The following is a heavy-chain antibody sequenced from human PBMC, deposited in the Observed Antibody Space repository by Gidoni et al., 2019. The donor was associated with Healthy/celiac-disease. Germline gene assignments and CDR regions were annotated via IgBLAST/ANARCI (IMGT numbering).Heavy chain of an antibody. D-gene: IGHD2-2*02. V-gene: IGHV5-10-1*03. CDR2: IDPSDSYT. CDR3: ARLGVAGDCSSTSCYTP. J-gene: IGHJ5*02. CDR1: GYSFTSYW. Sequence: EVQLVQSGAEVKKPGESLRISCKGSGYSFTSYWISWVRQMPGKGLEWMGRIDPSDSYTNYSPSFQGHVTISADKSISTAYLQWSSLKASDTAMYYCARLGVAGDCSSTSCYTPWGQGTLVTVSS.